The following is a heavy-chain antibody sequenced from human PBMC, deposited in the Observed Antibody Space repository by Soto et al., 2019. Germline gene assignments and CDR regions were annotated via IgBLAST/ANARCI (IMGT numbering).Heavy chain of an antibody. CDR2: INQSGST. J-gene: IGHJ3*02. Sequence: QVQLQQWGAGLLKPSETLSLTCAVYGGSFGGYQWSWIRQPPGEGLEWIGEINQSGSTNYNPSLKSRVAISVDTSETQFSLRPNSLTAADTAVYYCARAVPWRKSFDIWGQGTAVTVSS. CDR1: GGSFGGYQ. CDR3: ARAVPWRKSFDI. V-gene: IGHV4-34*01. D-gene: IGHD1-1*01.